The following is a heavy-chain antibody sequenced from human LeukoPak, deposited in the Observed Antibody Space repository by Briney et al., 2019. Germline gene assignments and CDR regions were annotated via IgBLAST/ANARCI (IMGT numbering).Heavy chain of an antibody. CDR3: ARERGYDWGFDY. D-gene: IGHD5-12*01. CDR1: GFTFSSYG. V-gene: IGHV3-33*01. J-gene: IGHJ4*02. CDR2: IWYDGSNK. Sequence: GGSLRLSCAASGFTFSSYGMHWVRQAPGKGLDWVAVIWYDGSNKYYADSVKGRFTISRDNSKNTLYLQMDSLRAEDTAVYYCARERGYDWGFDYWGQGTLVTVSS.